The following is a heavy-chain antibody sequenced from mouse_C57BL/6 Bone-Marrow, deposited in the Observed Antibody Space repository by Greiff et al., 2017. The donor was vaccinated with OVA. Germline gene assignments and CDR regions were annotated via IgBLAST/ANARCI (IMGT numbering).Heavy chain of an antibody. CDR3: ARVEIHDFGTFDS. D-gene: IGHD1-2*01. J-gene: IGHJ2*01. Sequence: VQLQQSGAELVKPGASVKISCKASGYAFRSYWMNWVKQRPGKGLEWIGQIYPGDGDTNYNGKFKGKATLTADKSSSTAYMQLSSLTSEDSAFYFCARVEIHDFGTFDSWRSGTTPPASS. CDR2: IYPGDGDT. V-gene: IGHV1-80*01. CDR1: GYAFRSYW.